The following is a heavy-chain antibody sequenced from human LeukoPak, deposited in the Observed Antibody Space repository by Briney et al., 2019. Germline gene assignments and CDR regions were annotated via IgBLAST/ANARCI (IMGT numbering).Heavy chain of an antibody. Sequence: GGSLRLSCAASGFTFSSYGMHWVRQAPGKGLEWVAVIWYDGSNKYYADSVKGRFTISRDNSKNTLYLQMNSLRAEDTAVYYCARDRVVVAGNYFDYWGQGTLVTVSS. CDR2: IWYDGSNK. CDR3: ARDRVVVAGNYFDY. V-gene: IGHV3-33*01. CDR1: GFTFSSYG. J-gene: IGHJ4*02. D-gene: IGHD6-19*01.